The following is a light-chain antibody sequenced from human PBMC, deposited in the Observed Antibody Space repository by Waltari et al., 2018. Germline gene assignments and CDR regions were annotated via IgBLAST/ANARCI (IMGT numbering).Light chain of an antibody. V-gene: IGLV1-51*01. CDR3: GSWDSSLGIGV. Sequence: QSVLTQPPSVSAAPGQTVTTSCPATTPNICHNYVPWYQQLPGAAPKIVIYEDNRRPSGIPDRFSGSKSGASATLGITGLQTGDEADYYCGSWDSSLGIGVLGGGTRLTVL. J-gene: IGLJ3*02. CDR1: TPNICHNY. CDR2: EDN.